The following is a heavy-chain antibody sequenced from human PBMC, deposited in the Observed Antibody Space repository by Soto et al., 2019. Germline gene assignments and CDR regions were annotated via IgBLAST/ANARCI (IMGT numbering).Heavy chain of an antibody. D-gene: IGHD4-17*01. J-gene: IGHJ6*02. CDR1: GGSISSGDYY. V-gene: IGHV4-30-4*01. CDR3: ARDHLRYDYYYGMDV. Sequence: SETLSLTCTVSGGSISSGDYYWSWIRQPPGKGLEWIGYIYYSGSTYYNPSLKSRVTISVDTSKNQFSLKLSSVTAADTAVYYCARDHLRYDYYYGMDVWGQGTTVTVSS. CDR2: IYYSGST.